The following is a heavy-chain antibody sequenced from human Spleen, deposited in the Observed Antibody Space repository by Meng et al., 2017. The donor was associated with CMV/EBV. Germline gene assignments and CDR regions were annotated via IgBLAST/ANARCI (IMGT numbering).Heavy chain of an antibody. J-gene: IGHJ6*02. D-gene: IGHD2-2*01. CDR3: ARAAFCSSSTCWYGMDV. CDR2: LSYDGSQR. Sequence: GGSLRLSCTASGFIFGDYLMGWVRQAPGKGPEWVAILSYDGSQRYYTDSVKGRFTISRDNSMDTMYLQMNSLRPEDTAVYYCARAAFCSSSTCWYGMDVWGQGTTVTVSS. CDR1: GFIFGDYL. V-gene: IGHV3-30*14.